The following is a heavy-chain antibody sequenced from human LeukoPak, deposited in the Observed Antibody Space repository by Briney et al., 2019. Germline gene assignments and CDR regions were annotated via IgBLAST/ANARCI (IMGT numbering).Heavy chain of an antibody. V-gene: IGHV1-18*01. D-gene: IGHD3-16*01. CDR2: ISAYNGNT. CDR3: ARDQLWGYYYMDV. J-gene: IGHJ6*03. Sequence: ASVKVSCKASGYTFINNWMHWVRQAPGQGLEWMGWISAYNGNTNYAQKLQGRVTMTTDTSTSTAYVELRSLRSDDTAVYYCARDQLWGYYYMDVWGKGTTVTVSS. CDR1: GYTFINNW.